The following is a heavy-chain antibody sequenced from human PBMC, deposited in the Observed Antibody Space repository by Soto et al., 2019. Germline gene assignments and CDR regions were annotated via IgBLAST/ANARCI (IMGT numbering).Heavy chain of an antibody. CDR2: ISYSGNT. D-gene: IGHD2-8*01. V-gene: IGHV4-59*01. J-gene: IGHJ4*02. Sequence: SETLSLTCTVSGGSISNFYWSWIRQPPGKGLEWIGYISYSGNTNYNPSLKSRVSISVDTPKNQLSLNLTSVTAADTAVYYCARAPMVLSRSYFDSWGQGTPVTVSS. CDR3: ARAPMVLSRSYFDS. CDR1: GGSISNFY.